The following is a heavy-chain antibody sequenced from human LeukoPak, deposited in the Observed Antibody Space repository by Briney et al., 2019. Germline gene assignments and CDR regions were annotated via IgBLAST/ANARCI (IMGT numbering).Heavy chain of an antibody. CDR1: GGTFSSYA. CDR3: ARDRGPTYYYDSSGYRNDAFDI. J-gene: IGHJ3*02. V-gene: IGHV1-69*04. CDR2: IIPIPGIA. Sequence: SVKVSCKASGGTFSSYAISWVRQAPGQGLEWMGRIIPIPGIANYAQKFQGRVTITADKSTSTAYMELSSLRSEDTAVYYCARDRGPTYYYDSSGYRNDAFDIWGQGTMVTVSS. D-gene: IGHD3-22*01.